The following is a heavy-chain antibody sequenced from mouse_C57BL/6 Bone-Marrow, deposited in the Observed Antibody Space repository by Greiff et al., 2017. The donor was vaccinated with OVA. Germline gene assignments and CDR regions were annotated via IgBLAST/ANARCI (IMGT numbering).Heavy chain of an antibody. J-gene: IGHJ3*01. V-gene: IGHV14-1*01. Sequence: VHVKQSGAELVRPGASVKLSCTASGFNIKDYYMHWVKQRPEQGLEWIGRIDPEDGDTEYAPKFQGKATMTADTSSNTAYLQLSSLISEDTAVYYCTTYDDYAWFAYWGQGTLVTVSA. D-gene: IGHD2-4*01. CDR2: IDPEDGDT. CDR1: GFNIKDYY. CDR3: TTYDDYAWFAY.